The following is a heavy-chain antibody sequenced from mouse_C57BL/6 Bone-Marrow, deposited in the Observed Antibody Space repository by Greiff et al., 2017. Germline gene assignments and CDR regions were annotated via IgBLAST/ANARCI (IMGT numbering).Heavy chain of an antibody. CDR3: ARDTYFDY. CDR2: IVPSDSYT. V-gene: IGHV1-69*01. D-gene: IGHD2-10*02. CDR1: GYTFTSYW. J-gene: IGHJ2*01. Sequence: QVQLQQPGAELVMPGASVKLSCKASGYTFTSYWLHWVKQRPGQGLEWIGEIVPSDSYTNYNQKFKGKSTLTVDKSSSTAYMQLSSLTSEDSAVYYCARDTYFDYWGQGTTLTVSS.